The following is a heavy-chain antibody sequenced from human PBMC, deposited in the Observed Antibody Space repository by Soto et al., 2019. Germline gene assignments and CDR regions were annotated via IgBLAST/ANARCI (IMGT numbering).Heavy chain of an antibody. Sequence: EVQLLESGGGLVQPGGSLRLSCAASGFTFSSYAMSWVRQAPGKGLEWVANIKQDGSEKYYVDSVKGRFTISRDNAKNSLYLQMNSLRAEDTAVYYCARVGDWHIAARRYFDYWGQGTLVTVSS. D-gene: IGHD6-6*01. CDR1: GFTFSSYA. J-gene: IGHJ4*02. CDR2: IKQDGSEK. V-gene: IGHV3-7*04. CDR3: ARVGDWHIAARRYFDY.